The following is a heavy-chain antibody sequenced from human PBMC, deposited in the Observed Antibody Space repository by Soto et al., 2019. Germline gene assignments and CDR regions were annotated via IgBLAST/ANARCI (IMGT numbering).Heavy chain of an antibody. CDR1: GFTFSSYG. J-gene: IGHJ6*02. Sequence: QVQLVESGGGVVQPGRSLRLSCAASGFTFSSYGIHWVRQAPGQGLEWVAVIWYDGNTKYYADSVKGRFTISRDNSRNTLHLQMNRLRAEDTAVYYCARGLPPNYYYGMDVWGQVTTVNVSS. CDR3: ARGLPPNYYYGMDV. CDR2: IWYDGNTK. D-gene: IGHD2-15*01. V-gene: IGHV3-33*01.